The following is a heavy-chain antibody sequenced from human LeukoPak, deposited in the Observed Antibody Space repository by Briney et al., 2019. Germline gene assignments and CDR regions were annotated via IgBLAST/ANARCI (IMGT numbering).Heavy chain of an antibody. CDR2: IYTSGST. CDR1: GGSISSYY. J-gene: IGHJ4*02. D-gene: IGHD2-2*01. CDR3: ARSYCSSTSCYELDY. Sequence: SETLSLTCTVSGGSISSYYWSWIRQPAGKGLEWIGRIYTSGSTNYNPSLKSRVTMSVDTSKNQFSLKLSSVTAADTAVYYCARSYCSSTSCYELDYWGQGTLVTVSS. V-gene: IGHV4-4*07.